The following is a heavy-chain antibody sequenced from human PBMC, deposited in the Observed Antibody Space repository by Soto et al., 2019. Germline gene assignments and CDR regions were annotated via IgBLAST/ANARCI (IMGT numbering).Heavy chain of an antibody. D-gene: IGHD6-13*01. CDR3: ARDGRVPIAAAGYNWFDP. CDR1: GYTFTSYY. V-gene: IGHV1-46*01. Sequence: ASVKVSCKASGYTFTSYYMHWVRQAPGQGLEWMGIINPSGGSTSYAQKFQGRVTMPRDTSTSTVYMELSSLRSEDTALYYCARDGRVPIAAAGYNWFDPWGQGTLVTVSS. CDR2: INPSGGST. J-gene: IGHJ5*02.